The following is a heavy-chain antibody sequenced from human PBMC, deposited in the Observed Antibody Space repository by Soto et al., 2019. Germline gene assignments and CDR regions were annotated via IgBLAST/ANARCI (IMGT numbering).Heavy chain of an antibody. CDR3: VGTPVATKTVNWFDP. V-gene: IGHV4-30-4*01. CDR2: IYYSGST. CDR1: GGSISSGDYY. Sequence: SETLSLTCTVSGGSISSGDYYWSWIRQPPGKGLEWIGYIYYSGSTYYNPSLKSRVTISVDTSKNQFSLKLSSVTAADTAVYYCVGTPVATKTVNWFDPWGQGTLVTVSS. D-gene: IGHD2-15*01. J-gene: IGHJ5*02.